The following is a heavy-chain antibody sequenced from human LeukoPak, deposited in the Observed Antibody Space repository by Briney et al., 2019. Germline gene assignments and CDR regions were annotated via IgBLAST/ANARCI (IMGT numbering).Heavy chain of an antibody. CDR2: IYYSGST. D-gene: IGHD2-2*01. CDR1: GGSISSYY. V-gene: IGHV4-59*01. CDR3: ARGRTTSSYWSFDL. Sequence: SETLSLTRTVSGGSISSYYWSWIRQPPGKGLEWIGYIYYSGSTNYNPSLKSRVTISVDTSKNQFSLKLSSVTAADTAVYYCARGRTTSSYWSFDLWGRGALVTVSS. J-gene: IGHJ2*01.